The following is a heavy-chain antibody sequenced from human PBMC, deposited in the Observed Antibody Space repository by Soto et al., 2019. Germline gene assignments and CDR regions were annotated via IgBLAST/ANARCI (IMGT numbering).Heavy chain of an antibody. V-gene: IGHV1-46*01. CDR1: GYTFSSFY. D-gene: IGHD5-12*01. CDR2: MNPSGDRT. Sequence: QVQLMQSGTEVKEPGASVNLSCKASGYTFSSFYIHWVRQAPGQGLAWVGKMNPSGDRTNYAQNFQGRVTMTRDTATSTVYMELSSLRSEDTAVYYCARGRGYSGDDLQEDGFDVWGQGTMVTVS. CDR3: ARGRGYSGDDLQEDGFDV. J-gene: IGHJ3*01.